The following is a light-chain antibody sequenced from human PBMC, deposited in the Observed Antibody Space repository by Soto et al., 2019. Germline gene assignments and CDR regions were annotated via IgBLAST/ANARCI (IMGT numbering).Light chain of an antibody. V-gene: IGKV3-11*01. J-gene: IGKJ1*01. CDR1: QNISND. Sequence: VLTQSPATLSLSPGKRATLSCRASQNISNDLIWYQQKPGQAPRLIVYDVANRATGIPARFSGSGSGTDFPLTISRLESEDFAVYYSQKRSDCPRTFRQGTKVDIK. CDR3: QKRSDCPRT. CDR2: DVA.